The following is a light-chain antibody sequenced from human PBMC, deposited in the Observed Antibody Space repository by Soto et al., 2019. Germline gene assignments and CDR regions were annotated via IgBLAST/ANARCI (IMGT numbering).Light chain of an antibody. J-gene: IGKJ1*01. CDR3: QQYGSSPWT. CDR2: GAS. Sequence: EFVLTQSPGTLSLSPGERATLSCRASQSVSSNYVAWYQQKPGQTPKVLIYGASSRATGIPDRFSGSGSGTDFTLTISRLEPEDFAVYYCQQYGSSPWTFGQGTKVDIK. V-gene: IGKV3-20*01. CDR1: QSVSSNY.